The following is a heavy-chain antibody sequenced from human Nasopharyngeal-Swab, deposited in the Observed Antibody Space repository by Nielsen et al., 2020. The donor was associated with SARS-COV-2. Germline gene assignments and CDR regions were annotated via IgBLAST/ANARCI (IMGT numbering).Heavy chain of an antibody. J-gene: IGHJ5*02. D-gene: IGHD6-13*01. CDR3: ARSSSSSWFKFAGWFDP. CDR2: INHSGST. Sequence: SETLSLTCAVYGGSFSGYYWSWIRQPPGKGLEWIGEINHSGSTNYNPSLKSRVTISVDTSKNQFSLKLSSVTAADTAVYYCARSSSSSWFKFAGWFDPWGQGTLVTVSS. V-gene: IGHV4-34*01. CDR1: GGSFSGYY.